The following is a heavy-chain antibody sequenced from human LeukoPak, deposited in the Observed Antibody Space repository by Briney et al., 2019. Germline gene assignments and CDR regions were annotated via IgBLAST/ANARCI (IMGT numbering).Heavy chain of an antibody. Sequence: GGSLRLSCAASGFTFVSYGMHWVRQAPGKGLEWVSSISSSSNYVYYADSVKGRFTISRDNAKNSLYLQMNSLRAEDTAVYYCARVPHAMVRGVIITEFYFDYWGQGTLVTVSS. J-gene: IGHJ4*02. CDR3: ARVPHAMVRGVIITEFYFDY. V-gene: IGHV3-21*01. D-gene: IGHD3-10*01. CDR1: GFTFVSYG. CDR2: ISSSSNYV.